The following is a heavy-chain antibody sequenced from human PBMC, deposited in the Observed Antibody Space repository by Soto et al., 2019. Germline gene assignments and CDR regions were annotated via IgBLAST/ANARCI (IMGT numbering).Heavy chain of an antibody. D-gene: IGHD3-10*01. CDR3: ANYRTLSPVAFNI. V-gene: IGHV1-8*01. CDR1: GYTFTSYD. Sequence: QVQLVQSGAEVKKPGASVKVSCKASGYTFTSYDINWVRQAPGQGLEWIGWVDPHSDNKGYAQKLRDRVTLTRDTSMSTVYMELSSLRSDDTAVYYCANYRTLSPVAFNIWGQGTMVTVSS. CDR2: VDPHSDNK. J-gene: IGHJ3*02.